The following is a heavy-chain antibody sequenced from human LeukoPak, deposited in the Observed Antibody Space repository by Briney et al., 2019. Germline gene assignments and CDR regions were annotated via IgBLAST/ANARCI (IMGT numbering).Heavy chain of an antibody. CDR1: GGSISSSSYY. J-gene: IGHJ4*02. Sequence: SETLSLTCTVPGGSISSSSYYWGWIRQPPGKGLEWIGSIYYSGSTYYNPSLKSRVTISLDTSNNQFSLKLSSVTAADTAVYYCARPIQPGYFGYWGQGTLVTVSS. CDR3: ARPIQPGYFGY. D-gene: IGHD5-18*01. CDR2: IYYSGST. V-gene: IGHV4-39*01.